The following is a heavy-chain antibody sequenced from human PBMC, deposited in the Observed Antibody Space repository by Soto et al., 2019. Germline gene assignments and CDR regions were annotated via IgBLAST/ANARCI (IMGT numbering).Heavy chain of an antibody. CDR1: GFTFSSYA. Sequence: GSLRLSCAASGFTFSSYAMSWVRQAPGKRLEWVSAVSGSGGSTYYADSVKGRFTISRDNSKNTLYLQMNSLRAEDTAVYYCAKVITDDVIAAAPYFDYWGQGTLVTVSS. CDR3: AKVITDDVIAAAPYFDY. D-gene: IGHD6-13*01. V-gene: IGHV3-23*01. J-gene: IGHJ4*02. CDR2: VSGSGGST.